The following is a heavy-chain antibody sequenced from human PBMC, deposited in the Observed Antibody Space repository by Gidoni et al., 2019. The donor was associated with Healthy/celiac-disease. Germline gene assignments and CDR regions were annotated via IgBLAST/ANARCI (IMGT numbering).Heavy chain of an antibody. CDR2: IFYSGST. D-gene: IGHD6-19*01. J-gene: IGHJ5*02. CDR1: GGSISRSSYY. V-gene: IGHV4-39*01. CDR3: ARLTLALERPQQWLVHVGSWFDP. Sequence: QLQLPESGPGLVKPSETLSLTCTVSGGSISRSSYYWGWIRQPPGKGLEWIGSIFYSGSTYYNPSLKSRVTISVDTSKNQFSLKLSSVTAADTAVYYCARLTLALERPQQWLVHVGSWFDPWGQGTLVTVSS.